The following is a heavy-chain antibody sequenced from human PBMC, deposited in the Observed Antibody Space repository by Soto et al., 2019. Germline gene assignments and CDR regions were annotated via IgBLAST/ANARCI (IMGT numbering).Heavy chain of an antibody. CDR1: GFTFSSYG. V-gene: IGHV3-30*18. J-gene: IGHJ4*02. Sequence: GGSLRLSCAASGFTFSSYGMHWVRQAPGKGLEWVAVISYDGSNKYYADSVKGRFTISRDNSKNTLYLQMNSLRAEDTAVYYCAKGPRIQLWLGPEDYWGQGTLVTVSS. CDR3: AKGPRIQLWLGPEDY. D-gene: IGHD5-18*01. CDR2: ISYDGSNK.